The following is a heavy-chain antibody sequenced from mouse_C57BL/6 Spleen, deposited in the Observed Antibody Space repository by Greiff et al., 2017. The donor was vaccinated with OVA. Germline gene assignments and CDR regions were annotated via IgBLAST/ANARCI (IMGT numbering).Heavy chain of an antibody. Sequence: EVKLQESGPGLVKPSQSLSLTCSVTGYSITSGYYWNWIRQFPGNKLEWMGYISYDGSNNYNPSLKNRISITRDTSKNQFFLKLNSVTTEDTATYCCAREEGRWYFDVWGTGTTVTVSS. D-gene: IGHD3-3*01. V-gene: IGHV3-6*01. J-gene: IGHJ1*03. CDR3: AREEGRWYFDV. CDR2: ISYDGSN. CDR1: GYSITSGYY.